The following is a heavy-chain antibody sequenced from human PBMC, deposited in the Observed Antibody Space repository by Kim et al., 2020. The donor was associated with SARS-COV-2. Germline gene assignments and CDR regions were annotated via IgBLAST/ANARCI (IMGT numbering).Heavy chain of an antibody. J-gene: IGHJ4*02. CDR3: AREPDEGVGSFDY. V-gene: IGHV1-69*13. D-gene: IGHD1-26*01. CDR1: GGTFSSYA. Sequence: SVKVSCKASGGTFSSYAISWVRQAPGQGLEWMGGIIPIFGTANYAQKFQGRVTITADESTSTAYMELSSLRSEDTAVYYCAREPDEGVGSFDYWGQGTLVTVSS. CDR2: IIPIFGTA.